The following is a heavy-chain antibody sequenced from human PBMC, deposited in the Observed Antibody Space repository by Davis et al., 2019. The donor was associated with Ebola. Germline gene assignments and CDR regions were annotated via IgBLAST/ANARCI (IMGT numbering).Heavy chain of an antibody. Sequence: GESLKISCAASGFTFSSYSMNWVRQAPGKGLEWVSSITVTSNYTYYADSVKGRFTISRDNAKNSLYLKMNRLRAEDTAVYSCGRRNWFDPWGQGTLVTVSS. CDR1: GFTFSSYS. J-gene: IGHJ5*02. V-gene: IGHV3-21*01. CDR3: GRRNWFDP. CDR2: ITVTSNYT.